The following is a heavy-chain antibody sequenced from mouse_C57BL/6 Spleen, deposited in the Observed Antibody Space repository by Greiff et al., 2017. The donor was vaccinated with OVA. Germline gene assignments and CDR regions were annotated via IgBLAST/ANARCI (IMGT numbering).Heavy chain of an antibody. J-gene: IGHJ4*01. CDR3: ARGIYYDYSYAMDY. Sequence: VQLQQPGAELVKPGASVKMSCKASGYTFTSYWRTWVKQRPGHGLEWIGDIYPGRGSTNYHEKFEIKATLTVDTSSSTVYMQLSRLTSEDSAVYYSARGIYYDYSYAMDYWGQGASVTVSS. D-gene: IGHD2-4*01. V-gene: IGHV1-55*01. CDR1: GYTFTSYW. CDR2: IYPGRGST.